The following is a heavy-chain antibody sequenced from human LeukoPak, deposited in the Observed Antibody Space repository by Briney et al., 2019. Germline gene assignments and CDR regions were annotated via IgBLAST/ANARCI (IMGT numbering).Heavy chain of an antibody. V-gene: IGHV3-33*01. J-gene: IGHJ3*02. CDR2: IWYDGSNK. D-gene: IGHD6-13*01. CDR1: GFTFSSYS. CDR3: ARVATAAGIGDAFDI. Sequence: PGGSLRLSCAASGFTFSSYSMHWVRQAPGKGLEWVAVIWYDGSNKYYADSVKGRFTISRDNSKNTLYLQMNSLRAEDTAVYYCARVATAAGIGDAFDIWGQGTMVTVSS.